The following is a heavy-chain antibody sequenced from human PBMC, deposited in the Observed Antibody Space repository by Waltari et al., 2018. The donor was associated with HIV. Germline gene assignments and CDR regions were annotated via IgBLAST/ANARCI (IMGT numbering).Heavy chain of an antibody. D-gene: IGHD4-17*01. CDR1: GHSFSTSHH. CDR3: ATRPAGDSGGYFDY. Sequence: HLQQSGPGMYNPWANFSNPRSLCGHSFSTSHHLAWVRQAAGKGLEWICMIHESGSAKYSPSNSRLTASPDRSKMQVLLGFHSVAAADTATYYCATRPAGDSGGYFDYWGRGTLVTVSS. V-gene: IGHV4-38-2*01. J-gene: IGHJ4*02. CDR2: IHESGSA.